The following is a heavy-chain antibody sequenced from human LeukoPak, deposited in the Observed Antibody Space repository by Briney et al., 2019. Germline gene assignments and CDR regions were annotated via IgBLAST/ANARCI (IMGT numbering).Heavy chain of an antibody. J-gene: IGHJ3*02. Sequence: GGSLRLSCAASGFTFGSYSMNWVRQAPGKGLEWVSSISSSSSYIYYADSVKGRFTISRDNAKNSLYLQMNSLRAEDTAVYYCARDRNWNYVYNDAFDIWGQGTMVTVSS. CDR1: GFTFGSYS. CDR2: ISSSSSYI. V-gene: IGHV3-21*01. D-gene: IGHD1-7*01. CDR3: ARDRNWNYVYNDAFDI.